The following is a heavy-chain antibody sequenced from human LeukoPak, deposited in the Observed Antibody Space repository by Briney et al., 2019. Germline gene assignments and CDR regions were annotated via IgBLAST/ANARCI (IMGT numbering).Heavy chain of an antibody. V-gene: IGHV4-39*01. CDR3: ARHSGSYRSRLDY. J-gene: IGHJ4*02. CDR1: GGSISSSSYY. Sequence: SETLSLTCTVSGGSISSSSYYWGWIRQPPGKGLEWIGSIYSRGSTYYNPSLKSRVTISVDASKNQFSLKLSSVTAADTAVYYCARHSGSYRSRLDYWGQGTLVTVSS. D-gene: IGHD3-16*02. CDR2: IYSRGST.